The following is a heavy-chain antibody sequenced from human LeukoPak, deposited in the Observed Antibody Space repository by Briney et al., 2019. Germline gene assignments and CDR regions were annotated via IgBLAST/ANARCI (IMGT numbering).Heavy chain of an antibody. V-gene: IGHV3-48*03. CDR2: ISSSGSTI. Sequence: GGSLRLSCAASGFTFSSYEMNWVRQAPGKGLEWVSYISSSGSTIYYADSVKGRFTISRDNAKNSLYLQMNSLRAEDTAVYYCASGTFYFDCWGQGALVTVSS. J-gene: IGHJ4*02. CDR3: ASGTFYFDC. CDR1: GFTFSSYE.